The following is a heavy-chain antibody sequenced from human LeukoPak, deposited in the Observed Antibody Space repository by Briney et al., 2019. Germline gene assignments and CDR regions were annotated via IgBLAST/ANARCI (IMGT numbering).Heavy chain of an antibody. V-gene: IGHV4-59*01. CDR2: IYYSGST. CDR3: ARALGLTYYYMDV. Sequence: PSETLSLTCTVSGGSISSYYWSWIRQPPGKGLEWIGYIYYSGSTNYNPSLKSRVTISVDTSKNQFSLKLSSVTAADTAVYYCARALGLTYYYMDVWGKGTTVTVSS. D-gene: IGHD3/OR15-3a*01. CDR1: GGSISSYY. J-gene: IGHJ6*03.